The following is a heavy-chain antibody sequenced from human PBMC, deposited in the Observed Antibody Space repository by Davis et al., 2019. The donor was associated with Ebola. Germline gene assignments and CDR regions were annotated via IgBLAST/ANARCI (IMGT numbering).Heavy chain of an antibody. CDR1: GNSFSSHW. Sequence: GESLKISCQDSGNSFSSHWIGWVRQMPGKGLEWMGIIFTGDSDTRYSPSFLGQVIISADKSISTAYLQWTSLKASDTAVYYCARHGDYGDYVPHDWFDPWGQGTLVTVSS. CDR3: ARHGDYGDYVPHDWFDP. CDR2: IFTGDSDT. J-gene: IGHJ5*02. V-gene: IGHV5-51*01. D-gene: IGHD4-17*01.